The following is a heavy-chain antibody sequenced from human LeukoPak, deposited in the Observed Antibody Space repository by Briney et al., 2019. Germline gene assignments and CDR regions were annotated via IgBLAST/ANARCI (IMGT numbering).Heavy chain of an antibody. CDR1: GFTFSSYS. J-gene: IGHJ5*02. CDR3: ARDGGWFGEPYYNWFDP. D-gene: IGHD3-10*01. Sequence: GGSLRLSCAASGFTFSSYSMNWVRQAPGKGLEWVSYISSSSSTIYYADSVKGRFTISRDNAKNSLYLQMNSLRAEDTAVYYCARDGGWFGEPYYNWFDPWGQGTLATVSS. V-gene: IGHV3-48*01. CDR2: ISSSSSTI.